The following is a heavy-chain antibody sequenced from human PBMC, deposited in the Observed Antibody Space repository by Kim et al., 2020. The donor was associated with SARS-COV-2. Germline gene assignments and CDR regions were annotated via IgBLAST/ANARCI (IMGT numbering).Heavy chain of an antibody. J-gene: IGHJ3*02. V-gene: IGHV3-53*01. CDR3: ARGHYYDGDAFDI. CDR2: IYSGGST. CDR1: GFTVSSNY. Sequence: GGSLRLSCAASGFTVSSNYMSWVRQAPGKGLEWVSVIYSGGSTYYADSVKGRFTISRDNSKNTLYLQMNSLRAEDTAVYYCARGHYYDGDAFDIWGQGTMVTVSS. D-gene: IGHD3-22*01.